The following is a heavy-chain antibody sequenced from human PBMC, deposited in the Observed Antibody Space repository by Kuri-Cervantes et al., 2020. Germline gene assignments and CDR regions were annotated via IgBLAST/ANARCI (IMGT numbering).Heavy chain of an antibody. CDR2: INHRGST. Sequence: SETLSLTCAVYGGSFSGYYWSWIRQPPGKGLEWIGEINHRGSTNYNPSLKSRVTISVDTSKNQFSLKLSSVTAADTAVYYCAGGRRGYCSSTSCTRGWYFDLWGRGTLVTVSS. V-gene: IGHV4-34*01. CDR3: AGGRRGYCSSTSCTRGWYFDL. J-gene: IGHJ2*01. CDR1: GGSFSGYY. D-gene: IGHD2-2*01.